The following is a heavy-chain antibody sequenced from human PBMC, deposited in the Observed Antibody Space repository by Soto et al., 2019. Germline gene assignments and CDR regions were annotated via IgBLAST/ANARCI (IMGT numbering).Heavy chain of an antibody. CDR3: ARDSGEVGATKASPFDY. CDR1: GCTFSGYA. CDR2: IIPIFGTA. D-gene: IGHD1-26*01. J-gene: IGHJ4*02. V-gene: IGHV1-69*12. Sequence: QVQLVQSGAEVKKPGSSVKVSCKASGCTFSGYAISWVRQAPGQRLEWMGGIIPIFGTANYAQKFQGRVTITADESTSTAYMELSSLRSEDTAVYYCARDSGEVGATKASPFDYWGQGTLVTVSS.